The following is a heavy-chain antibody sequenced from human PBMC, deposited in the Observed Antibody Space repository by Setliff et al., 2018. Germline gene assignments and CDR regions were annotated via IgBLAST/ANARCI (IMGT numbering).Heavy chain of an antibody. Sequence: PSETLSLTCAVSGVSINSLNWWTWVRQSPGKGLEWIGYIYHDGPSVHYNPSLKSRVTISLDTSKNQFSLSLTSVTAEDTAVYYCARMSGFQYIDVWDKGTTVTVSS. D-gene: IGHD3-3*01. V-gene: IGHV4-4*02. CDR1: GVSINSLNW. CDR2: IYHDGPSV. J-gene: IGHJ6*03. CDR3: ARMSGFQYIDV.